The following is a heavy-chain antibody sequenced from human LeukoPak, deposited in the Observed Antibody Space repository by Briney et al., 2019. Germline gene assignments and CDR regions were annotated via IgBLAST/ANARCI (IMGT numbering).Heavy chain of an antibody. CDR3: AKDVYSYTHDD. V-gene: IGHV3-23*01. CDR1: GYTYSSYA. J-gene: IGHJ4*02. Sequence: GVSLRLPCAASGYTYSSYAMSCAPQAPGKGLECVTVNSVSGSSTYYADSAKGRFTISRDNSKNTLYLQVNGLRADDTAVYYCAKDVYSYTHDDWGQGTLVTVSS. D-gene: IGHD5-18*01. CDR2: NSVSGSST.